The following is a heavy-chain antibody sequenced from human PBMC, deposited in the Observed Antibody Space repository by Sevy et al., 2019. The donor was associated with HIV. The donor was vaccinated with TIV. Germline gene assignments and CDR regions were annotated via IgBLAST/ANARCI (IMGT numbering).Heavy chain of an antibody. V-gene: IGHV3-30-3*01. J-gene: IGHJ4*02. Sequence: GGSLRLSCAASGFTFSTYAMHWVRQAPGKGLEWVAVISYAGSHTYYADSVKGRFTISRDNSKNTLYLQMNSLRPEDIAVYFCARDSGYESSGFPPGHQWGQGTLVTVSS. CDR3: ARDSGYESSGFPPGHQ. CDR2: ISYAGSHT. CDR1: GFTFSTYA. D-gene: IGHD3-22*01.